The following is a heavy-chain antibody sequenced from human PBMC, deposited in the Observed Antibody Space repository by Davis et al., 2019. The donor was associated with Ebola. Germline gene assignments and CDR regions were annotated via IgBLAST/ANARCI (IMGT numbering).Heavy chain of an antibody. CDR1: GGSFSGYY. D-gene: IGHD6-13*01. CDR3: ARDKGGLYSSSWPNWFDP. J-gene: IGHJ5*02. Sequence: MPSETLSLTCAVYGGSFSGYYWSWIRQPPGKGLEWIGEINHSGSTNYNPSLKSRVTISVDTSKNQFSLKLSAVTAADTAVYYCARDKGGLYSSSWPNWFDPWGQGTLVTVSS. V-gene: IGHV4-34*01. CDR2: INHSGST.